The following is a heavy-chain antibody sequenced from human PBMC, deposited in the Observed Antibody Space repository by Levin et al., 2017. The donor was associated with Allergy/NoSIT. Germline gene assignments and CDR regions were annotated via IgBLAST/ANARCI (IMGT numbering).Heavy chain of an antibody. J-gene: IGHJ3*02. Sequence: PGGSLRLSCAASGFAFSTYTMNWVRQAPGKGLEWISKISSGSTTIDYADSVKGRFTTSRDNARDSLYLQMNSLRDEDTAVYFCARMKLNILHAFDIWGQGTMVTVSS. CDR3: ARMKLNILHAFDI. CDR2: ISSGSTTI. CDR1: GFAFSTYT. D-gene: IGHD2/OR15-2a*01. V-gene: IGHV3-48*02.